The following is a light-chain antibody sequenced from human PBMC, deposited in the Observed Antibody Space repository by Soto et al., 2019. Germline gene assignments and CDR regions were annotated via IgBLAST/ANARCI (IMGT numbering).Light chain of an antibody. CDR3: ASFRSGTILV. V-gene: IGLV2-14*01. J-gene: IGLJ2*01. CDR1: RSDIGDSNF. Sequence: QSALTHPASVSGSPGQSVTISCTGPRSDIGDSNFISWYQHSPPKAPRLLIYEVNNRPSGVSRRFSASKAGNTASLTISGLLDDDEADYFCASFRSGTILVFGSGTQLTVL. CDR2: EVN.